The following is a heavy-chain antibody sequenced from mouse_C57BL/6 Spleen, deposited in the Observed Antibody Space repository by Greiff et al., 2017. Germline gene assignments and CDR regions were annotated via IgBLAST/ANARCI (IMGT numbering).Heavy chain of an antibody. CDR1: GFTFSDYY. CDR3: ARVRTVYYFDY. D-gene: IGHD4-1*01. Sequence: EVKLVESEGGLVQPGSSMKLSCAASGFTFSDYYMAWVRQVPEKGLEWVANINYDGSSTYYLDSLKSRFIISRDNAKNILYLQMSSLKSEDTATYYCARVRTVYYFDYWGQGTTLTVSS. V-gene: IGHV5-16*01. CDR2: INYDGSST. J-gene: IGHJ2*01.